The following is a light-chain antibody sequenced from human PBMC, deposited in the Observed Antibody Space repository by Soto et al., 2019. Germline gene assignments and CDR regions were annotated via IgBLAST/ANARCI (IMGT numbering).Light chain of an antibody. V-gene: IGKV3-20*01. CDR2: GAF. J-gene: IGKJ4*01. Sequence: IFLTQSPGSLSLSSGERATLSFRASQTVRSSYLAWYQQRPGQAPKLLIYGAFHRATGIPDRFSGSESGRDYTLSISRLDPEDSAVYYCQQYGDSITFGGGTKVEIK. CDR3: QQYGDSIT. CDR1: QTVRSSY.